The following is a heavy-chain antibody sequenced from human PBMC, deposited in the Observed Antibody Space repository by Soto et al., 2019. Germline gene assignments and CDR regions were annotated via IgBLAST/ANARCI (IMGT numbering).Heavy chain of an antibody. CDR1: GGTFSSYA. V-gene: IGHV1-69*13. J-gene: IGHJ6*02. CDR2: IIPIFGRA. CDR3: AVGDIVVVPAAINYYYYGMDV. Sequence: SVKVSCKASGGTFSSYAISWVRQAPGQGLEWMGGIIPIFGRANYAQKFQGRVTITADESTSTAYMELSSLRSEDTAVYYCAVGDIVVVPAAINYYYYGMDVWGQGTTVTVSS. D-gene: IGHD2-2*02.